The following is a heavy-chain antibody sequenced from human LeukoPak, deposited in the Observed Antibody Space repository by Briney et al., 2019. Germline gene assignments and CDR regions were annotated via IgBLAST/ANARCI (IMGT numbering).Heavy chain of an antibody. CDR2: INPNSGGT. CDR3: ATTFDYGDFY. Sequence: ASVKVSCKASGYTFTGYYIHWVRQAPGQGLEWMGRINPNSGGTNFAQRFQGRVTITGDTSITTSYMELTSLRSDDTAVYYCATTFDYGDFYWGQGTLVTVSS. CDR1: GYTFTGYY. D-gene: IGHD4/OR15-4a*01. J-gene: IGHJ4*02. V-gene: IGHV1-2*06.